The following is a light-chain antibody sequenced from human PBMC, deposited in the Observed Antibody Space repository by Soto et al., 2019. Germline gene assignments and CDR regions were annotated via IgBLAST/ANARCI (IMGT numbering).Light chain of an antibody. J-gene: IGKJ1*01. V-gene: IGKV1-5*03. CDR1: QTIISW. CDR2: QAS. Sequence: DIQMTRSPSALSASVGDRVTIAWRASQTIISWLAWYQQKPGEAPRLLIYQASSLETEVPSRFSGSGSGTEFTLTISSLQPGDFATYYCQQYNSYSLTFGQGTKVDIK. CDR3: QQYNSYSLT.